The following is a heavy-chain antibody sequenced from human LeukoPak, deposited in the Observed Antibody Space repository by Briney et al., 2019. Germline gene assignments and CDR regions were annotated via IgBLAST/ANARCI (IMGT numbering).Heavy chain of an antibody. Sequence: AETLSLTCAVSGYSISSGRYWGWVRQPPGKGLEWIGSLSHSGSIYYNPSLESRVTKSVDTSKNQFSLRLSSVTAADTAVYYCARFLYDWGYFDYWGQGTLVTVSS. V-gene: IGHV4-38-2*01. D-gene: IGHD3-16*01. CDR3: ARFLYDWGYFDY. CDR1: GYSISSGRY. CDR2: LSHSGSI. J-gene: IGHJ4*02.